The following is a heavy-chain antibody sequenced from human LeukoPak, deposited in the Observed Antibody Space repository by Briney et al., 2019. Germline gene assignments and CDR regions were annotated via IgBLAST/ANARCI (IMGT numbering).Heavy chain of an antibody. D-gene: IGHD1-26*01. CDR1: GFTFTRSA. V-gene: IGHV1-58*01. CDR3: AREIPDSGSYCY. Sequence: ASVKVSCKASGFTFTRSAVQWVRQARGQRLEWIGWIVVGSGNTNYAQKFQERVTITRDMSTSTAYMELSRLRSDDTAVYYCAREIPDSGSYCYWGQGTLVTVSS. J-gene: IGHJ4*02. CDR2: IVVGSGNT.